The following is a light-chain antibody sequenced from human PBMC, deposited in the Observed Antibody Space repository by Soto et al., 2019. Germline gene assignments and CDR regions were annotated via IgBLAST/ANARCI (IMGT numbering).Light chain of an antibody. V-gene: IGLV2-14*01. CDR2: DVS. CDR1: SSDVGGYNY. J-gene: IGLJ2*01. CDR3: SSYTSSSTLHVV. Sequence: QSALTQPASVSGSPGQSLTIYCTGTSSDVGGYNYVSWYQQHPGKAPKLMIYDVSNRPSGVSTRFSGSKSVNPASLTISGLQAEDETDYYCSSYTSSSTLHVVFGGGTKLTVL.